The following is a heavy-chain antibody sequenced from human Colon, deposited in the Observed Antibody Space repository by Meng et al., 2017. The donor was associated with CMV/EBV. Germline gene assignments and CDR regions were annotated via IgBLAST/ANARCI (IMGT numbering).Heavy chain of an antibody. CDR1: DFSLDNYA. V-gene: IGHV3-30*02. Sequence: GGSLRLSCAASDFSLDNYAMFWVRQAPGKGLEWVAFSRFDGQSKYAESVKGRFTISRDNSRNTVFLQMNSLRVEDTAVYYCVKGSTPGGGYLAFWGQGTRVTFSS. CDR3: VKGSTPGGGYLAF. D-gene: IGHD3-16*02. CDR2: SRFDGQSK. J-gene: IGHJ4*02.